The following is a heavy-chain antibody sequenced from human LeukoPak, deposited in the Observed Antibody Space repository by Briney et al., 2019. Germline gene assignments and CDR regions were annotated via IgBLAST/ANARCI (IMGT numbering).Heavy chain of an antibody. CDR2: IWYDGSNK. CDR1: GFTFRNYG. D-gene: IGHD4-23*01. V-gene: IGHV3-33*01. Sequence: GGSLRLSCAASGFTFRNYGMNWVRQAPGKGLEWVTIIWYDGSNKYYADSVKGRFIISRDNSKNTLYLQMNSLRAEDTAVYYCARAYGGNRLDYWGQGTLVTVSS. CDR3: ARAYGGNRLDY. J-gene: IGHJ4*02.